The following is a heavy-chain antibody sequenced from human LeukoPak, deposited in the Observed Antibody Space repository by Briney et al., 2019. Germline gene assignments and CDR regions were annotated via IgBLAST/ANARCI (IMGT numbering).Heavy chain of an antibody. Sequence: GGSLRLSGAASGFTFRNYWMSWVPQTPGKGLEWVANIKPDGSGTYYVDSLRGRFTISRDNAQNSLFLQVNSLRADDTAMYYCARASGEWPTFDFWGQGTLVTVSS. CDR1: GFTFRNYW. V-gene: IGHV3-7*01. J-gene: IGHJ4*02. D-gene: IGHD3-10*01. CDR2: IKPDGSGT. CDR3: ARASGEWPTFDF.